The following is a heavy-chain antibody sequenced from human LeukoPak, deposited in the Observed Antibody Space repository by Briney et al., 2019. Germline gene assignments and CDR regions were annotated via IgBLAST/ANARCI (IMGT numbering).Heavy chain of an antibody. CDR2: ISGSDGST. V-gene: IGHV3-23*01. CDR1: GFTFSSYA. J-gene: IGHJ4*02. Sequence: GGSLRLSCAASGFTFSSYAMSWVRQAPGKGLEWVSAISGSDGSTYYADSVKGRFTISRDNSKNTLYLQMDSLRAEDTAVYYCATAYCYDGSGYYYPADYWGQGTLVTVSS. CDR3: ATAYCYDGSGYYYPADY. D-gene: IGHD3-22*01.